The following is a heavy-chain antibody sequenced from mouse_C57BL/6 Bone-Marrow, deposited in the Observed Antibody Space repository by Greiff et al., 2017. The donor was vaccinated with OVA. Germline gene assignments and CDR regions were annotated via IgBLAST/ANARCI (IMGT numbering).Heavy chain of an antibody. CDR1: GYSFTGYY. V-gene: IGHV1-42*01. CDR2: INPSTGGT. J-gene: IGHJ3*01. Sequence: EVQLQQSGPELVKPGASVKISCKASGYSFTGYYMNWVKQSPEKSLEWIGEINPSTGGTTYNQKFKAKATLTVDKSSSTAYMQLKSLTSEDSAVYYCARSYDVSSGGFAYWGQGTLVTVSA. CDR3: ARSYDVSSGGFAY. D-gene: IGHD1-1*01.